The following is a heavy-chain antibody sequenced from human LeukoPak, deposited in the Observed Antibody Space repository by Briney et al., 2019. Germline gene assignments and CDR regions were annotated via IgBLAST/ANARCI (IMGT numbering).Heavy chain of an antibody. V-gene: IGHV3-30-3*01. J-gene: IGHJ3*02. CDR2: ISYDGNNK. Sequence: GGSLRLSCAASGFTFSSYAMHWVRQAPGKGLEWVAVISYDGNNKYYADSLKGRFTISRDNSKNTLYLQMNSLRAEDTAVYYCARDSGWAFDIWGQGTMVTVSS. CDR1: GFTFSSYA. CDR3: ARDSGWAFDI. D-gene: IGHD6-25*01.